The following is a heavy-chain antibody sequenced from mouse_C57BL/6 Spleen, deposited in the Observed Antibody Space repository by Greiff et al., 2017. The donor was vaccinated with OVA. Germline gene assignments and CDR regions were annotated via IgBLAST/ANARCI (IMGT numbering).Heavy chain of an antibody. CDR1: GYTFTSYG. CDR3: ARGGITTDGFAY. V-gene: IGHV1-81*01. Sequence: QVQLKQSGAELARPGASVKLSCKASGYTFTSYGISWVKQRTGQGLEWIGEIYPRSGNTYYNEKFKGKATLTADKSSSTAYMELRSLTSEDSAVYFCARGGITTDGFAYWGQGTLVTVSA. CDR2: IYPRSGNT. J-gene: IGHJ3*01. D-gene: IGHD2-4*01.